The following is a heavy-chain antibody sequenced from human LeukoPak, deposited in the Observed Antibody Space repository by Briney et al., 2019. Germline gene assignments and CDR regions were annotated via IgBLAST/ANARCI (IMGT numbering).Heavy chain of an antibody. D-gene: IGHD4-17*01. CDR3: ARDPTTVTTEPEYFDL. Sequence: ETLSLTCTVSGGSISSYYWSWVRQAPGKGLEWVSAIRGSGVTTYYADSVKGRLTISRDNSRTTLYLQMNSLRAEDTAVYYCARDPTTVTTEPEYFDLWGRGTLVTVPS. J-gene: IGHJ2*01. CDR2: IRGSGVTT. V-gene: IGHV3-23*01. CDR1: GGSISSYY.